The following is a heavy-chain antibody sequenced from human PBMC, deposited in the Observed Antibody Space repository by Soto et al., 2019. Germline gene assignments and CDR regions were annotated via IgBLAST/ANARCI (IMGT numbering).Heavy chain of an antibody. V-gene: IGHV3-7*01. CDR3: ARRTSAVAGWGTFDY. CDR2: IKQDGSEK. Sequence: EVQLVESGGGLVQPGGSLRLSCAASGFTYSNYWMSWVRQAPGKGLEWVANIKQDGSEKYYVDSVKGRFTISRDNAKKSLYLQMNILRAEDTAVYYCARRTSAVAGWGTFDYWGQGTQVTVSS. J-gene: IGHJ4*02. D-gene: IGHD6-19*01. CDR1: GFTYSNYW.